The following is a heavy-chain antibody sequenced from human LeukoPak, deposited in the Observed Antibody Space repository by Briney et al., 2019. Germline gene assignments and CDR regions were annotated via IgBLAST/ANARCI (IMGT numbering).Heavy chain of an antibody. CDR2: ISSSSRYT. V-gene: IGHV3-21*01. D-gene: IGHD3-22*01. J-gene: IGHJ3*02. CDR3: ARARGVGYYYDSSGQSDAFDI. Sequence: GGSLRLSCAASGFTFSSYSMNWVRQAPGKGLEWVSSISSSSRYTYYADSVKGRFTISRDNAKNSLYLQMNSLRAEDTAVYYCARARGVGYYYDSSGQSDAFDIWGRGTMVTVSS. CDR1: GFTFSSYS.